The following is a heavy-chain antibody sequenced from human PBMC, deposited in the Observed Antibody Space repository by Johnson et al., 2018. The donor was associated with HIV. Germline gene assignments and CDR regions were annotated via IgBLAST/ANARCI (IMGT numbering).Heavy chain of an antibody. V-gene: IGHV3-53*01. D-gene: IGHD2-2*01. CDR1: GFTVSSNY. J-gene: IGHJ3*02. Sequence: VQLVESGGGLVQPGGSLRLSCAASGFTVSSNYMSWVRQAPGKGLEWVSVIYSGGSTYYADSVKGRFTISRDNSKNTLYVQMNSLRAEDTAVYYCARGIQPDAFDIWGQGTMVTVSS. CDR2: IYSGGST. CDR3: ARGIQPDAFDI.